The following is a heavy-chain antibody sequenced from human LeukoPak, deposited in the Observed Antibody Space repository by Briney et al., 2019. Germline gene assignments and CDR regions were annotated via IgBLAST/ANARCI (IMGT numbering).Heavy chain of an antibody. D-gene: IGHD1-26*01. CDR2: VSGSGDNT. Sequence: GGSLRLSCAASGFIFNNYAMTWVRQAPGKGLEWVSVVSGSGDNTNYADSVKGRFTISRDSSKNTLFLHMNTLRAEDTAIYYCAKDRTVGASYWYFDLWGRGTLVTVSS. CDR3: AKDRTVGASYWYFDL. V-gene: IGHV3-23*01. CDR1: GFIFNNYA. J-gene: IGHJ2*01.